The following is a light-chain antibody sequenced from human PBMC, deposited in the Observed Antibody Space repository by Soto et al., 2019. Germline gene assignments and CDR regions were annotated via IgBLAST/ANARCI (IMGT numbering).Light chain of an antibody. J-gene: IGLJ3*02. CDR2: VNSDGSH. CDR3: QTWGAGWV. Sequence: QSALTQSPSASASLGASVKLTCTLSSGHSNYAIAWHQQQPEKGPRYLMSVNSDGSHTKGDGIPDRFSGSSSGAERYLTISSLQSEDEADYYCQTWGAGWVFGGGTKLTVL. CDR1: SGHSNYA. V-gene: IGLV4-69*01.